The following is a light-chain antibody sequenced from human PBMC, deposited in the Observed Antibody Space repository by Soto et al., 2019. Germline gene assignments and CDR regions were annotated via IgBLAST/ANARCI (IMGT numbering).Light chain of an antibody. Sequence: SYELTQPLSVSVALGQTASITCGRSNIKIKNVHWYQQKAGQAPVLIIYRDRYRPSGIPARFSASSSGNTATLTISRAQGGDEAEYHCHVWDSHIVAFGGGTKLTVL. CDR3: HVWDSHIVA. CDR2: RDR. J-gene: IGLJ3*02. CDR1: NIKIKN. V-gene: IGLV3-9*01.